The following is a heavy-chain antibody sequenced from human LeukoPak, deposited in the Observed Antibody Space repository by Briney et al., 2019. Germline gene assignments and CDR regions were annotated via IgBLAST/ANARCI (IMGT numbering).Heavy chain of an antibody. CDR2: INPNSGGT. D-gene: IGHD1-20*01. V-gene: IGHV1-2*02. CDR3: ARVGGITGTTTENWFDP. J-gene: IGHJ5*02. Sequence: ASVKVSCKASGYTFTGYYMHWVRQAPGQGLEWMGWINPNSGGTNYAQKFQGRVTMTRDTSISTAYMELSRLRSDDTAVYYCARVGGITGTTTENWFDPWGQGTLVTVSS. CDR1: GYTFTGYY.